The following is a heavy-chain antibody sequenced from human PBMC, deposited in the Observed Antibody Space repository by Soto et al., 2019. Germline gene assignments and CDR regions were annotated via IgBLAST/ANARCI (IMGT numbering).Heavy chain of an antibody. V-gene: IGHV1-2*02. D-gene: IGHD3-3*02. Sequence: ASVKVSCKASGYTLTDYYIHWVRQAPGQGFEWMGWINPKNGGTNYAQKFQGRVTMTRDTSISTAYVELSRLRSDDTAVYYCARDRTTNILRGNEYHEYQIGNWGQGTLVTVSS. J-gene: IGHJ4*02. CDR2: INPKNGGT. CDR3: ARDRTTNILRGNEYHEYQIGN. CDR1: GYTLTDYY.